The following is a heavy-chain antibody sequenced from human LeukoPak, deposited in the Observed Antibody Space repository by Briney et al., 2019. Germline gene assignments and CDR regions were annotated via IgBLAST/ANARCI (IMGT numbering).Heavy chain of an antibody. CDR2: INHSGST. CDR1: GGSFSGYY. J-gene: IGHJ4*02. V-gene: IGHV4-34*01. Sequence: PSETLSLTCAVYGGSFSGYYWSWIRQPPGKGLEWIGEINHSGSTNYNPSLKSRVTISVDTSKNQFSLKLSSVTAADTAVYYCARGRYYYDSSGYRFLPYYFDYWGQGTLVTVSS. CDR3: ARGRYYYDSSGYRFLPYYFDY. D-gene: IGHD3-22*01.